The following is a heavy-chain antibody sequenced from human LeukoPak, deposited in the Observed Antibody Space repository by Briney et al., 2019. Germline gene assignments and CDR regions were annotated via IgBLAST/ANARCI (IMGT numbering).Heavy chain of an antibody. CDR2: INYSGNT. D-gene: IGHD6-19*01. J-gene: IGHJ5*02. CDR3: VRGGSSAWVSWFDP. V-gene: IGHV4-39*07. CDR1: GDSISSSGYY. Sequence: SETLSLTCTVSGDSISSSGYYWGWIRQSPGKGLEWIGTINYSGNTYYNPSLKSRVTISVDTSKNQFSLKLKSVTAADTAVYYCVRGGSSAWVSWFDPWGQGTLVTVSS.